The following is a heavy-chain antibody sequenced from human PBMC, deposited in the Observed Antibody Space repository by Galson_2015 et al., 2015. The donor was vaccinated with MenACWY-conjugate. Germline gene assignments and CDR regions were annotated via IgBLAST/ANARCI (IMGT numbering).Heavy chain of an antibody. V-gene: IGHV4-39*01. D-gene: IGHD3-22*01. Sequence: SETLSLTCTVSGGSISSSSYYWGWLRQPPGKGLEWIGSIYYSGSTYYNPSLKSRVTISVDTSKNQFSLKLSSVTAADTAVYYCARGTPYYDSSGYYFGDYFDYWGQGSLVTVSS. CDR3: ARGTPYYDSSGYYFGDYFDY. CDR2: IYYSGST. J-gene: IGHJ4*02. CDR1: GGSISSSSYY.